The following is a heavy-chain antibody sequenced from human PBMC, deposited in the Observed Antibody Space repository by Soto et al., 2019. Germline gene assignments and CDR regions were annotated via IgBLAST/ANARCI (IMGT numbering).Heavy chain of an antibody. CDR2: INAGNGNT. CDR3: ARQQQKQPPLRWFDP. CDR1: GYTFTSYA. D-gene: IGHD6-13*01. J-gene: IGHJ5*02. Sequence: ASVKVSCKASGYTFTSYAMHWVRQAPGQRLEWMGWINAGNGNTKYSQKFQGRVTITRDTSASTAYMELSSLRSEDTAVYYCARQQQKQPPLRWFDPWGQGTLVTVYS. V-gene: IGHV1-3*01.